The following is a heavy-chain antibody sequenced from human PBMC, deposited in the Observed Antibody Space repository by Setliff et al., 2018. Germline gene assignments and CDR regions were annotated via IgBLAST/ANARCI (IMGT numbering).Heavy chain of an antibody. V-gene: IGHV1-18*01. Sequence: EASVKVSCKASGYTFRQSIVSWVRQAPGQGLEWLGWIGVYSGNTYSAQRFQGRVSLTTDESTNTAYLELRGLRSDDTAVYYCMRLVRFCSRTVCQRTSGDDAWGQGTLVTVSS. CDR1: GYTFRQSI. J-gene: IGHJ5*02. CDR3: MRLVRFCSRTVCQRTSGDDA. D-gene: IGHD3-3*01. CDR2: IGVYSGNT.